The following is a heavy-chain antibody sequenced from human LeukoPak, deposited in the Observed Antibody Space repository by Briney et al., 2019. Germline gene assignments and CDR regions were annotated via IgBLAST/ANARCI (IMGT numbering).Heavy chain of an antibody. CDR3: ARGWRMVRGRGYYFDY. CDR2: IKQDGSEK. CDR1: GFTFSSYW. D-gene: IGHD3-10*01. V-gene: IGHV3-7*01. Sequence: GGSLRLSCAASGFTFSSYWMSWVRQTPGKGLEWVANIKQDGSEKYYVDSVKGRFTISRDNAKNSLYLQMNSLRAEDTAVYYCARGWRMVRGRGYYFDYWGQGTLVTVSS. J-gene: IGHJ4*02.